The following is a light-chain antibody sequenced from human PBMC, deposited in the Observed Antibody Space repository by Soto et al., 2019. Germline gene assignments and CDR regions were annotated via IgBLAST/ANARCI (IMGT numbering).Light chain of an antibody. CDR1: RGITNY. Sequence: DIQMTQSPSSLSASIGDRVTITCRASRGITNYLNWYQQKPGRAPKLLIYDASNLETGVPSRFGGSGSGTDFTFTISTLQPEDIGIYYCQQYDAFPLTFGFGTRVEIK. CDR3: QQYDAFPLT. J-gene: IGKJ4*01. CDR2: DAS. V-gene: IGKV1-33*01.